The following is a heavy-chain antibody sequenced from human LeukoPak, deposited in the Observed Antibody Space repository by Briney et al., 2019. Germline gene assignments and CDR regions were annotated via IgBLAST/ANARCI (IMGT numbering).Heavy chain of an antibody. CDR2: INHSGST. J-gene: IGHJ6*02. Sequence: SETLSLTCAVYGGSFSGYYWSWIRQPPGKGLEWIGEINHSGSTNYNPSLKSRVTISVDTSKNQFSLKLSSVTAADTAVYYCARTYIAAAGTVWGQGTTVTVSS. CDR1: GGSFSGYY. D-gene: IGHD6-13*01. CDR3: ARTYIAAAGTV. V-gene: IGHV4-34*01.